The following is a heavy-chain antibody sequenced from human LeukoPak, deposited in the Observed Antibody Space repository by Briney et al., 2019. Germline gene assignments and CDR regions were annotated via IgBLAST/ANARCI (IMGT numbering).Heavy chain of an antibody. J-gene: IGHJ4*02. CDR1: GGSISSGDYY. V-gene: IGHV4-31*11. D-gene: IGHD3-10*01. CDR2: IYYSWST. Sequence: SETLSLTCAVSGGSISSGDYYWSWIRQHPGKGLEWIGDIYYSWSTTYNASLKSRVTISVDTSKNQFSLKLSSVTAADTAVYYCATRHASGSYHFGYWGQGTLVTVSS. CDR3: ATRHASGSYHFGY.